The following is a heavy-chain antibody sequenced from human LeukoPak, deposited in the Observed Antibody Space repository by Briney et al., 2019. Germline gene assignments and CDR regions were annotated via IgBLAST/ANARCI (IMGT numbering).Heavy chain of an antibody. Sequence: PSETLSLTCTVSGGSISSGGYYWSWIRQHPGKGLEWIGEINHSGSTNYNPSLKSRVTISVDTSKNQFSLKLSSVTAADTAVYYCARFPSNYDDYWGQGTLVTVSS. D-gene: IGHD6-6*01. CDR1: GGSISSGGYY. CDR2: INHSGST. J-gene: IGHJ4*02. CDR3: ARFPSNYDDY. V-gene: IGHV4-39*07.